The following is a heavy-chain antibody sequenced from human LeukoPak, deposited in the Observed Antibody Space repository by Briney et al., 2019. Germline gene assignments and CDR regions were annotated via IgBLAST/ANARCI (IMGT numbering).Heavy chain of an antibody. Sequence: SETLSLTCTVSGGSVSTGSYYWSWIRQPAGRGLEWIGHIHTSGTMNYNASLKSRVRISVETSKNQFSLRLSSVTAADTAVYFCVRGILRDYYDSSGFYHRGGVGYWGQGTLVTVSS. V-gene: IGHV4-61*09. J-gene: IGHJ4*02. CDR3: VRGILRDYYDSSGFYHRGGVGY. D-gene: IGHD3-22*01. CDR2: IHTSGTM. CDR1: GGSVSTGSYY.